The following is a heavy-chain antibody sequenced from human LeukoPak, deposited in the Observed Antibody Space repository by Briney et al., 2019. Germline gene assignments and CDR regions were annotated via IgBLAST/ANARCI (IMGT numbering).Heavy chain of an antibody. Sequence: ASVKVSCKASGYTFTGYYMHWVRQAPGQGLEWMGWINPNSGGTNYAQKFQGRVTMTRDTSISTAYMEMSRLRSDDTAVYYCARENIVVVPDYYYYYGMDVWGQGTTVTVSS. CDR3: ARENIVVVPDYYYYYGMDV. CDR1: GYTFTGYY. J-gene: IGHJ6*02. D-gene: IGHD2-2*01. CDR2: INPNSGGT. V-gene: IGHV1-2*02.